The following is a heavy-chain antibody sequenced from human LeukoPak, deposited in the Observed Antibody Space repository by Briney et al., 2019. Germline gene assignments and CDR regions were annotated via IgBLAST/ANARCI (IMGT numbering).Heavy chain of an antibody. D-gene: IGHD2-15*01. CDR2: IWYDGSNK. Sequence: PGRSLRLSCAASGFTFSSYGMHWVRQAPGKGLEWVAVIWYDGSNKYYADSVKGRFTISRDNSKNTLYLQMNSLRAEDTAVYYCARDRPDVLVGAVTPLDYWGQGTLVTVSS. CDR1: GFTFSSYG. CDR3: ARDRPDVLVGAVTPLDY. J-gene: IGHJ4*02. V-gene: IGHV3-33*01.